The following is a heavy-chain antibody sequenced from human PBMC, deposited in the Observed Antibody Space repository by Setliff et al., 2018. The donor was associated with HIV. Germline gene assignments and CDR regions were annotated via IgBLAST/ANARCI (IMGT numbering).Heavy chain of an antibody. D-gene: IGHD2-8*01. J-gene: IGHJ4*01. CDR3: ARKHPHCTDGVCYTETFDY. CDR1: GGSISSYY. V-gene: IGHV4-59*01. CDR2: IYSNGGT. Sequence: SETLSLTCTVSGGSISSYYWSWIRQPPGKGLEYIGYIYSNGGTNYNPSLKSRVTISVDTSKNQFSLRLSSVTAADTAVYYCARKHPHCTDGVCYTETFDYWGHGMLVTVSS.